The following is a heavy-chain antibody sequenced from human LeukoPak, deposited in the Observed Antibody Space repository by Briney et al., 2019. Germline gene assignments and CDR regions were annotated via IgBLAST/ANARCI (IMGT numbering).Heavy chain of an antibody. CDR1: GGSISSYS. CDR2: IYHSGST. CDR3: ARAPPSYDSSGYYEWAAFDI. V-gene: IGHV4-30-2*01. D-gene: IGHD3-22*01. Sequence: SETLSLTCTVSGGSISSYSWSWIRQPPGKGLEWIGYIYHSGSTYYNPSLKSRVTISVDRSKNQFSLKLSSVTAADTAVYYCARAPPSYDSSGYYEWAAFDIWGQGTMVTVSS. J-gene: IGHJ3*02.